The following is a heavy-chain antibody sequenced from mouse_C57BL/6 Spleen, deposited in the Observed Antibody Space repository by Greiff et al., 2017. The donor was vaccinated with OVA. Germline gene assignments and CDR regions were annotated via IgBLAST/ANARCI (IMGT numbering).Heavy chain of an antibody. Sequence: QVQLQQSGAELVRPGASVTLSCKASGYTFTDYDMHWVKQTPVHGLEWIGAIVPESGGTAYNQKFKGKAILTADKSSSTAYMELRSLTSESSAGYYCTRSRDNYQNYFDYWGQGTTLTVSS. V-gene: IGHV1-15*01. J-gene: IGHJ2*01. D-gene: IGHD1-1*01. CDR2: IVPESGGT. CDR3: TRSRDNYQNYFDY. CDR1: GYTFTDYD.